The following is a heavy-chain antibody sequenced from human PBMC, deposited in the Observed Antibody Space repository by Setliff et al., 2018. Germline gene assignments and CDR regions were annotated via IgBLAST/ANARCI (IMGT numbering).Heavy chain of an antibody. V-gene: IGHV4-31*03. J-gene: IGHJ4*02. Sequence: SETLSLTCTVSGGSISSGGYYWSWIRQHPGKGLEWIGYIYYSGSTYYNPSLKSRVTISVDTSKNQFSLKLGSVTAADTAVYYCATPGRRFGESIDYWGQGTLVTVSS. CDR1: GGSISSGGYY. D-gene: IGHD3-10*01. CDR3: ATPGRRFGESIDY. CDR2: IYYSGST.